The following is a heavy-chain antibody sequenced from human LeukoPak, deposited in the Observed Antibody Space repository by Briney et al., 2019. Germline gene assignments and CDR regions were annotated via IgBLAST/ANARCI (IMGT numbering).Heavy chain of an antibody. CDR1: GYTFTGYY. D-gene: IGHD3-3*01. J-gene: IGHJ4*02. CDR3: AREERITIFGVVIQTFDY. Sequence: GASVKVSCKASGYTFTGYYMHWVRQAPGQGREWMGWINPNSGGTNYAQKFQGRVTMTRDTSISTAYMELSRLRSDDTAVYYCAREERITIFGVVIQTFDYWGQGTLVTVSS. V-gene: IGHV1-2*02. CDR2: INPNSGGT.